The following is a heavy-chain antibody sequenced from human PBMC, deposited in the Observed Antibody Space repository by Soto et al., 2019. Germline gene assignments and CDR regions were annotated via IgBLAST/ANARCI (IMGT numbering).Heavy chain of an antibody. Sequence: QITLKESGPTLVKPTQTLTLTCTFSGFSLSTSGVGVGWIRQPPGKALEWLALLYWDDDKRYSPSLKSRLTLTTXXAXNXXVITMTHMDPVDTATYYCAHSLRYCTGTCSYYFDYWGHGPLVTVSS. CDR2: LYWDDDK. CDR1: GFSLSTSGVG. J-gene: IGHJ4*01. CDR3: AHSLRYCTGTCSYYFDY. V-gene: IGHV2-5*02. D-gene: IGHD2-8*02.